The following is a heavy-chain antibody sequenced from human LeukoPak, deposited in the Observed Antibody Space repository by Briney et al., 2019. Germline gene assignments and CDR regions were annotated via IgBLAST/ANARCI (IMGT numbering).Heavy chain of an antibody. V-gene: IGHV3-30*02. J-gene: IGHJ4*02. CDR3: AKRPPAYYYDSSGYYGGYFDY. Sequence: GGSLRLSCAASGFTFSTYGMHLVRQAPGKGLEWVAFIRYDGSNKYYADSVKGRFTISRDNSKNTLYPQMNSLRAEDTAVYYCAKRPPAYYYDSSGYYGGYFDYWGQGTLVTVSS. CDR2: IRYDGSNK. D-gene: IGHD3-22*01. CDR1: GFTFSTYG.